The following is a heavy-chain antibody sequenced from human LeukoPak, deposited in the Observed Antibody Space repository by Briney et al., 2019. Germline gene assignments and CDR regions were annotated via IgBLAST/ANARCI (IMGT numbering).Heavy chain of an antibody. CDR3: ARDLDWSYDY. V-gene: IGHV3-53*01. CDR1: GFTFSTYS. Sequence: GGSLRLSCAASGFTFSTYSMNWVRQAPGKGLEWVSVICNAGDTYYADSVKGRFTISRDTSKDTLYLHMNSLRAEDTAIYYCARDLDWSYDYWGQGTLVTVSS. D-gene: IGHD3/OR15-3a*01. CDR2: ICNAGDT. J-gene: IGHJ4*02.